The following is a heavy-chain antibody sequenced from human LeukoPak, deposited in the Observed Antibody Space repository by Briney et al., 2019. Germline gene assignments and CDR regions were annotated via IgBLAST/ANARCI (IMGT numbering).Heavy chain of an antibody. CDR2: VSGTGGRT. CDR3: VKASSSSPQYNWFDA. J-gene: IGHJ5*02. Sequence: GGSLRLSCAASGFTFSTYAMSWVRQAPGKGLEWVSVVSGTGGRTYYADSVKGRFTISRDNSKNTLYLQMNSLRAEDTALYYCVKASSSSPQYNWFDAWGQGTLVTVSS. D-gene: IGHD6-6*01. V-gene: IGHV3-23*01. CDR1: GFTFSTYA.